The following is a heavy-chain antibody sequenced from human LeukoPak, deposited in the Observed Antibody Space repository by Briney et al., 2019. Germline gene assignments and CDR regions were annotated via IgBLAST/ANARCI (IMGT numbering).Heavy chain of an antibody. CDR3: AKGGGWYYYYMDV. J-gene: IGHJ6*03. CDR1: GFTFSSYG. V-gene: IGHV3-23*01. CDR2: ISGSGGST. Sequence: GGSLRLSCAASGFTFSSYGMSWVRQAPGKGLEWVSAISGSGGSTYYADSVKGRFTISRDNSKNTLYLQMNSLRAKDTAVYYCAKGGGWYYYYMDVWGKGTTVTVSS. D-gene: IGHD6-19*01.